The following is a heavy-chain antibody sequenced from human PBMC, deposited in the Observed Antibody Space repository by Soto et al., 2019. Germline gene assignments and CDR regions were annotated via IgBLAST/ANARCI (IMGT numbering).Heavy chain of an antibody. V-gene: IGHV1-69*02. Sequence: QVQLVQSGAEVKKPGSSVKVSCKASGGTFSSYTISWVRQAPGQGLEWMGRIIPILGIANYAQKFQGRVTITADKSTSTAYMELSSLRSEDTAVYYCARRGEIAVAGTPDYWGQGTLVTVSS. CDR3: ARRGEIAVAGTPDY. D-gene: IGHD6-19*01. J-gene: IGHJ4*02. CDR1: GGTFSSYT. CDR2: IIPILGIA.